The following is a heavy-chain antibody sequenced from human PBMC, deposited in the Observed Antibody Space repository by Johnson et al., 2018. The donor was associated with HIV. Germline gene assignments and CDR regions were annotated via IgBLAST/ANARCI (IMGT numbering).Heavy chain of an antibody. D-gene: IGHD5-24*01. Sequence: VQLVESGGGLVQPGGSLRLSCAASGFTFDDYAMHWVRQAPGKGLEWVSTLYSSGNTYYADSVKGRFTISRDSSRNTLYLQIATLKVEDTALYYCTRSKLQFLAPDAFDLWGQGTMVTVSS. CDR2: LYSSGNT. CDR3: TRSKLQFLAPDAFDL. CDR1: GFTFDDYA. V-gene: IGHV3-23*05. J-gene: IGHJ3*01.